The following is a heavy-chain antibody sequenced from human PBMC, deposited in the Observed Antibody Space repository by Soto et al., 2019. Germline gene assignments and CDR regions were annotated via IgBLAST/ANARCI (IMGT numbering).Heavy chain of an antibody. V-gene: IGHV1-18*04. CDR1: GYTFSNYG. Sequence: ASVKVSCKASGYTFSNYGVSWVRQAPGQGLEWMGWISAYNGNTYHAQKVQGRVTMTTDTSTSTAYMELRSLRSDDTAVYYCARDKVTTHMDVWGQGTKGTV. J-gene: IGHJ6*02. CDR3: ARDKVTTHMDV. D-gene: IGHD4-4*01. CDR2: ISAYNGNT.